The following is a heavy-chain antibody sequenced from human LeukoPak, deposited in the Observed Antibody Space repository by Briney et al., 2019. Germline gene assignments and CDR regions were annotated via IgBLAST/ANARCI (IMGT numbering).Heavy chain of an antibody. J-gene: IGHJ3*02. V-gene: IGHV4-59*08. CDR3: ASRSGSFSDALDI. Sequence: SETLSPTCTVSGGSIRSYYWGWIRQPPGKGLEWIGYIHYSEGTKYNPSLKSRVTMSVDTSKNQFSLKLSSVTAADTAVYYCASRSGSFSDALDIWGQGTLVTVSS. CDR2: IHYSEGT. CDR1: GGSIRSYY. D-gene: IGHD3-10*01.